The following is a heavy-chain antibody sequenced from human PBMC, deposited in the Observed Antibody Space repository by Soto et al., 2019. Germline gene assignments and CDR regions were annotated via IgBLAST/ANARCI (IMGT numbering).Heavy chain of an antibody. CDR1: AVALGSYA. D-gene: IGHD2-15*01. Sequence: QXLSGSGSAVALGSYAMHWVLQAPGKGLEYVSSISSNGISTYYADSVKGRFTISRDNSQNTLYIQMNSLRPDDTALYYCVKDEGFCTGGNCYSVARGGFDLWGQGTMVTVSS. V-gene: IGHV3-64D*06. CDR2: ISSNGIST. CDR3: VKDEGFCTGGNCYSVARGGFDL. J-gene: IGHJ3*01.